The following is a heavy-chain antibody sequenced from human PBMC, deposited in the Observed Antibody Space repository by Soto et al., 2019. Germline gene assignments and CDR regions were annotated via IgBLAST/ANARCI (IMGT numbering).Heavy chain of an antibody. J-gene: IGHJ4*02. Sequence: GGSLRLSCTGSGFTFSDNYIDWVRQAPGKGLEWVGRSRDKAQGYSTIYAASVKGRFTTSRDESKSSVYLQMNSLKTEDTAIYYCVRTTYLSDSSVYTRFLDYWGQGTLVTVSS. CDR2: SRDKAQGYST. CDR1: GFTFSDNY. CDR3: VRTTYLSDSSVYTRFLDY. D-gene: IGHD6-19*01. V-gene: IGHV3-72*01.